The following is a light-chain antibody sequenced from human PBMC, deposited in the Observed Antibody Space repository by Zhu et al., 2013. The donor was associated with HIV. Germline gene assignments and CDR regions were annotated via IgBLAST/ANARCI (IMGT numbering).Light chain of an antibody. Sequence: EIVMTQSPATLYVSPGETVTLSCRASQSFSRNLAWYQQKPGQAPRLLIYSASTRAAGISARFSGSGSGTEFTLTISSLQSEDFAVYYCQQYNDWPRTFGQGTKVEIK. V-gene: IGKV3-15*01. CDR1: QSFSRN. J-gene: IGKJ1*01. CDR3: QQYNDWPRT. CDR2: SAS.